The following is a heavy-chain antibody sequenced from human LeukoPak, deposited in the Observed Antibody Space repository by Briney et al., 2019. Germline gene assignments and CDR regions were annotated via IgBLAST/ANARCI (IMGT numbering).Heavy chain of an antibody. D-gene: IGHD1-26*01. Sequence: VSEKVSCKASGYTFTYYGISWVRQSPGQGLEWMGWISADNGNTNYAQKFQGRVTKTTDTATSTDYMELRSLRSDDTAVYYCARSGSVGSFGYMDVWGKGTTVPVS. CDR1: GYTFTYYG. V-gene: IGHV1-18*01. CDR3: ARSGSVGSFGYMDV. CDR2: ISADNGNT. J-gene: IGHJ6*03.